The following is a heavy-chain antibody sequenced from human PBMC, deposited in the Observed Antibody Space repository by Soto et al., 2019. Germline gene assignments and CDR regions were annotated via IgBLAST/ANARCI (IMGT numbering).Heavy chain of an antibody. CDR2: IYYSGST. CDR1: GGSISSYY. D-gene: IGHD2-2*01. Sequence: SVILSLTDTVAGGSISSYYWRWIRQPQGKGLGWIGYIYYSGSTNYNPSLKSRVTISVDTSKNQFSLKLSSVTAADTAVYYCARQFVRYCSSTSCYSANWFDPWGQGTLVTVSS. J-gene: IGHJ5*02. V-gene: IGHV4-59*08. CDR3: ARQFVRYCSSTSCYSANWFDP.